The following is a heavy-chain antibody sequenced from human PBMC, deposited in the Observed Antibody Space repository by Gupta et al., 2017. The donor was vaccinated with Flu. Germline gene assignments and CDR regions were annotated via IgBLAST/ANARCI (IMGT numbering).Heavy chain of an antibody. CDR1: GYTFTGYY. V-gene: IGHV1-2*06. Sequence: QVQLVQSGAEVTKPGASVKVSCKASGYTFTGYYMHWVRQAPGQGLEWMGRINPNSGGTNYAQKFQGRVTMTRDTSISTAYMELSRLRSDDTAVYYCARVEAIQLWFSGGDYWGQGTLVTVSS. J-gene: IGHJ4*02. CDR3: ARVEAIQLWFSGGDY. D-gene: IGHD5-18*01. CDR2: INPNSGGT.